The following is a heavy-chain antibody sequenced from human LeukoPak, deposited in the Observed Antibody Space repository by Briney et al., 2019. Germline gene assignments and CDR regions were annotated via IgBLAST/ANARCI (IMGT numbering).Heavy chain of an antibody. D-gene: IGHD2-15*01. V-gene: IGHV3-21*01. CDR1: GFTFSSYS. CDR2: ISSSSSYI. J-gene: IGHJ5*02. CDR3: ARGEGYCSGGSCYEVWAGVTGYNWFDP. Sequence: PGGSLRLSCAASGFTFSSYSMNWVRQAPGKGLEWVSSISSSSSYIYYADSVKGRFTITRDNAKNSLYLQMNSLRAEDTAVYYCARGEGYCSGGSCYEVWAGVTGYNWFDPWGQGTLVTVSS.